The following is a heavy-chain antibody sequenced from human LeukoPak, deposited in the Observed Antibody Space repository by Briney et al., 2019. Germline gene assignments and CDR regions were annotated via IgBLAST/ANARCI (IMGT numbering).Heavy chain of an antibody. CDR1: GFVFNTYA. CDR3: AREIFGSGSHPDF. D-gene: IGHD3-10*01. J-gene: IGHJ4*02. Sequence: PGRSLRLSCAASGFVFNTYAMHWVRQAPGQGLQWVALIWHDGSHKFYSNSVRGQFTISRDNSKNTVSLQMNNLRPEDTAVYYCAREIFGSGSHPDFWGQGTLVTVSS. CDR2: IWHDGSHK. V-gene: IGHV3-33*01.